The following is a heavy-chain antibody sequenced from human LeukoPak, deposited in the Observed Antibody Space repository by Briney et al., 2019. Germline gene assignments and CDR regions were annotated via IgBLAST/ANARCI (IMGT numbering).Heavy chain of an antibody. CDR2: ISGSGGST. Sequence: GGSLRLSCAASGFTFSSYAMSWVRQAPGKGLEWVSAISGSGGSTYYADSVKGRFTISRDKSKNTLYLQMNSLRAEDTAVYYCAEVSDIVVVPAAINYWGQGTLVTVSS. J-gene: IGHJ4*02. V-gene: IGHV3-23*01. D-gene: IGHD2-2*02. CDR3: AEVSDIVVVPAAINY. CDR1: GFTFSSYA.